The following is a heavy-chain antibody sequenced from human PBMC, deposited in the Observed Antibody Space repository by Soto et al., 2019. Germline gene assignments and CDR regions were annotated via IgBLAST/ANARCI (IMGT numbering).Heavy chain of an antibody. D-gene: IGHD3-16*02. V-gene: IGHV1-3*01. CDR1: GYTFTNYA. J-gene: IGHJ3*02. CDR2: LNAGNSNR. Sequence: QVQLVQSGAEVKKPGASVKVSCKASGYTFTNYAIHWVRQAPGQRLEWLGWLNAGNSNREYSQKCQGRIIMTKDTSASTAYMELNSLISEDTAVYYCARGYDYVWGSYGSDAFDIWGQGTMVTVSS. CDR3: ARGYDYVWGSYGSDAFDI.